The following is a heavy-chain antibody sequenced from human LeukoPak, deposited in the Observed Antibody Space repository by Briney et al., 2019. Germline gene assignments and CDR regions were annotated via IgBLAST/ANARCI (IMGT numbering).Heavy chain of an antibody. D-gene: IGHD6-13*01. CDR1: GLTFSSYA. J-gene: IGHJ3*02. CDR3: ANCIAAAGTLWAFDI. CDR2: ISGSGGST. V-gene: IGHV3-23*01. Sequence: PGGSLRLSCAASGLTFSSYAMSWVRQAPGKGLEWVSAISGSGGSTYYADSVKGRFTISRDNSKNTLYLRMNSLRAEDTAVYYCANCIAAAGTLWAFDIWGQGTMVTVSS.